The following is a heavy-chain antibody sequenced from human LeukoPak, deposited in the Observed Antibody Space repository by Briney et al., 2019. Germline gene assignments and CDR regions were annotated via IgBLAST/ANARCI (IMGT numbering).Heavy chain of an antibody. D-gene: IGHD3-22*01. Sequence: SVKVSCKASGGTLSSYAISWVRQAPGQGLEWMGGIIPIFGTANYAQKFQGRVTITADESTSTAYMELSSLRSEDTAVYYCARDDSSGYLFRYWGQGTLVTVSS. CDR3: ARDDSSGYLFRY. CDR2: IIPIFGTA. J-gene: IGHJ4*02. V-gene: IGHV1-69*13. CDR1: GGTLSSYA.